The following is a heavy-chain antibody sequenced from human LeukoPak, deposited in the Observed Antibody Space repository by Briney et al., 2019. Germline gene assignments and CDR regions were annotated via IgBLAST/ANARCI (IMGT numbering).Heavy chain of an antibody. Sequence: PGGSLRLSCAASGFTFDDYGMSWVRQAPGKGLEWVSAISGSGGSIYYADSVKGRFTISRDNAKNSLYLQMNSLRAEDTAVHYCAVGDQLQSYYYVDVWGKGTTVTVSS. D-gene: IGHD4-11*01. J-gene: IGHJ6*03. CDR1: GFTFDDYG. CDR2: ISGSGGSI. CDR3: AVGDQLQSYYYVDV. V-gene: IGHV3-21*01.